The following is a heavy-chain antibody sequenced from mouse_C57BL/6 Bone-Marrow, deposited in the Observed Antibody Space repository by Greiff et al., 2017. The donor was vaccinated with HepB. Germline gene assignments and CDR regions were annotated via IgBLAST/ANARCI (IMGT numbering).Heavy chain of an antibody. Sequence: QVQLQQSGPELVKPGASLKLSCKASGYTFSSYWMEWVKQRPGQGLEWIGQIFPGGGDTNYNEKFKGKATLTADTSSTTAYMQLSSLTSEDSAVYYCARGSTAFAYWGQGTPVTVSA. CDR1: GYTFSSYW. J-gene: IGHJ3*01. D-gene: IGHD1-3*01. V-gene: IGHV1-82*01. CDR2: IFPGGGDT. CDR3: ARGSTAFAY.